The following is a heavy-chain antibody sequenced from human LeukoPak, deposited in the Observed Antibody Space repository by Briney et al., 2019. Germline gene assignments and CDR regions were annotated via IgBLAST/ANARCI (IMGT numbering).Heavy chain of an antibody. CDR3: ARGPYSYDSSGAFDI. CDR1: GDSISSGDYY. D-gene: IGHD3-22*01. CDR2: ISSSGST. V-gene: IGHV4-61*02. Sequence: PSETLSLTCTVSGDSISSGDYYWSWIRQPAGKGLEWIGRISSSGSTNYNPSLKSRVTISVDTSKNQFSLKLSSVTAADTAVYFCARGPYSYDSSGAFDIWGQGTTVTVS. J-gene: IGHJ3*02.